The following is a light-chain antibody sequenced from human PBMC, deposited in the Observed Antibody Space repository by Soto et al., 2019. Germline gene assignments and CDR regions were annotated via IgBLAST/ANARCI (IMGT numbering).Light chain of an antibody. V-gene: IGKV2-28*01. CDR1: QSLLHSNGYNY. CDR3: MAALQTPST. CDR2: LGS. J-gene: IGKJ1*01. Sequence: EIVMTQSPLSLPVTPGEPASISCRSSQSLLHSNGYNYLDWYLQKPGQSPQLLIYLGSNRASGVPDRFSGSGSGTDFTLETSRVEAERVGVYYCMAALQTPSTFGQGTKVEI.